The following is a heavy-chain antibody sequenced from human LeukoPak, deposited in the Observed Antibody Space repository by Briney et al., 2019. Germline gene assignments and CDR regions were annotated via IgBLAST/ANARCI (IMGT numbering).Heavy chain of an antibody. CDR2: IYYSGTT. D-gene: IGHD4-23*01. V-gene: IGHV4-59*01. CDR1: GGSISSYS. J-gene: IGHJ6*03. CDR3: ARVSRGFDNSFYYYYMDV. Sequence: SETLSLTCIVSGGSISSYSWNWIRQPPGKGLEWIGNIYYSGTTNYNPSLRSRLTISIDTSMSQFSLNLNSVTAADTALYYCARVSRGFDNSFYYYYMDVWGKGTTVTVSS.